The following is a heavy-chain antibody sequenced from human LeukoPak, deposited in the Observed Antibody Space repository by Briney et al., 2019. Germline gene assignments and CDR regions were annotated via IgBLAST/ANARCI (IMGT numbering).Heavy chain of an antibody. CDR2: INPNSGGT. J-gene: IGHJ6*02. D-gene: IGHD1-26*01. CDR1: GYTFTGYY. CDR3: ARSSGSYWSAFYYGMDV. V-gene: IGHV1-2*04. Sequence: ASVKVSCKASGYTFTGYYMHWVRQAPGQGLEWMGWINPNSGGTNYAQKFQGWVTMTRDTSISTAYMELSRLRSDDTAVYYCARSSGSYWSAFYYGMDVWGQGTTVTVSS.